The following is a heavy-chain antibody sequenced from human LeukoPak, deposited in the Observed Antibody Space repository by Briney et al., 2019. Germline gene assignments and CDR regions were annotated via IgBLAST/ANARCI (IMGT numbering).Heavy chain of an antibody. J-gene: IGHJ4*02. CDR3: AREGDGSGSYH. D-gene: IGHD3-10*01. V-gene: IGHV3-53*01. Sequence: GGSLRLSCAASGFTVSSNYMSWVRQAPGKGLEWVSVIHSGGSTYYADSVKGRFTISRDNSKNTLYLQMNSLRAEDTAVYYCAREGDGSGSYHWGQGTLVTVSS. CDR1: GFTVSSNY. CDR2: IHSGGST.